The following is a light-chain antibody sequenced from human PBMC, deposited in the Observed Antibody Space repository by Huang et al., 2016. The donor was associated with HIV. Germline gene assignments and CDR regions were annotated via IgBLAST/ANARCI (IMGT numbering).Light chain of an antibody. Sequence: DIQMTQSPSSLSASVGDRVTITCRASQGITKSLVWYQQKPGKAPKLLLFATSRLERGVPSRFCGSGSGTDFTLTISSLQPEDFATYYCQQYYNTPYTFGQGTKLEIK. CDR2: ATS. CDR1: QGITKS. CDR3: QQYYNTPYT. V-gene: IGKV1-NL1*01. J-gene: IGKJ2*01.